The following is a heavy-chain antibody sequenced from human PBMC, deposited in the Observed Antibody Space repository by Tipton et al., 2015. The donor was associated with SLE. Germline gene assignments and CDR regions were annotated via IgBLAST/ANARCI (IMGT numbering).Heavy chain of an antibody. CDR2: VSRSGAV. V-gene: IGHV4-59*01. Sequence: TLSLTCSVSGGSISPFYWSWMRQTPGKGLEWIGQVSRSGAVKYSPSLRSRIFISVDTSKNQFSLRLDSVTPADTAVYLCTRGPVGSGSYSSLDAFDFWGRGTMVIVSS. CDR3: TRGPVGSGSYSSLDAFDF. D-gene: IGHD3-22*01. CDR1: GGSISPFY. J-gene: IGHJ3*01.